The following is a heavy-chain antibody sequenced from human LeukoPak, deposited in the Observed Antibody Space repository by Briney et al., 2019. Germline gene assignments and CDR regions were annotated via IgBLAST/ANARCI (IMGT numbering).Heavy chain of an antibody. Sequence: GGSLRLSCAASGFTFSSYSMNWVRQAPGKGLEYVSAISSNGGSTYYANSVKGRFTISRDNSKNTLYLQMGSLRAEDMAVYYYAREEAVAGTVDYWGQGTLVTVSS. CDR2: ISSNGGST. CDR1: GFTFSSYS. J-gene: IGHJ4*02. V-gene: IGHV3-64*01. CDR3: AREEAVAGTVDY. D-gene: IGHD6-19*01.